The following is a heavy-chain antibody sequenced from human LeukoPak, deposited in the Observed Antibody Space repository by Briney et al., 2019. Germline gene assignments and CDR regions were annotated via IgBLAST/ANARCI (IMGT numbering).Heavy chain of an antibody. D-gene: IGHD4-23*01. Sequence: DSVKGRFTISRDNAKNSLYLQMNSLRAEDTAVYYCARAGTTVATGEFGCWGQGTLVTVSS. V-gene: IGHV3-11*01. CDR3: ARAGTTVATGEFGC. J-gene: IGHJ4*02.